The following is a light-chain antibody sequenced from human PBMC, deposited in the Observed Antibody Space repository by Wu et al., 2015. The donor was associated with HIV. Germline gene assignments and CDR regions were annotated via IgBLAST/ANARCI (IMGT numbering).Light chain of an antibody. Sequence: DIQLTQSPSFLSASVGDRVTITCRASQGISSYLAWYQQKPGKAPKLLIYAASTLQSGVPSRFSGSGSATEFTLTISSLQPEDFATYYCQQLNTPLTFGGGTKVE. J-gene: IGKJ4*01. CDR3: QQLNTPLT. CDR1: QGISSY. V-gene: IGKV1-9*01. CDR2: AAS.